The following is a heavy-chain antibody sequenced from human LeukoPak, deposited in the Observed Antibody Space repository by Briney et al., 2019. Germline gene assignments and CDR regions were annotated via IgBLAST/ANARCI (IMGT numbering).Heavy chain of an antibody. Sequence: SETLSLTCTVSGGSFTSSSYDWGWIRQPPGKGLEWIGSIYYSGSPFYSPSLKSRVTISVDTSKSQFSLKLSSVTAADTAVYYCARRVSALHAFDIWGQGTMVTVSS. CDR2: IYYSGSP. D-gene: IGHD6-25*01. CDR1: GGSFTSSSYD. J-gene: IGHJ3*02. CDR3: ARRVSALHAFDI. V-gene: IGHV4-39*01.